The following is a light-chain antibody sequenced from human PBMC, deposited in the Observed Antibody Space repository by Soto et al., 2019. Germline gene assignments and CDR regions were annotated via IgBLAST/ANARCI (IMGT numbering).Light chain of an antibody. CDR1: QSISRY. CDR3: QQSFTTPFA. J-gene: IGKJ3*01. Sequence: EIQLTQSPSSLSASVGDRVTITCRASQSISRYSNWYQQKPGKAPKLLISVASSLQSGVPSRFSGDGSETDFTLTISSLQPEDAGIYYCQQSFTTPFAFGPGTKVDVK. CDR2: VAS. V-gene: IGKV1-39*01.